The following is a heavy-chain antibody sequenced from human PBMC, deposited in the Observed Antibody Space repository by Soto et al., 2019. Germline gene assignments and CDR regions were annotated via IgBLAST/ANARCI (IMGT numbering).Heavy chain of an antibody. Sequence: VLSLRDSRAASGFTFGGLSRHWVRQATGKGLEWVSYISGSSRSIYYADSVKGRFTISRDNAKNSLYLQMNSLRDEDTAVYYCARETYGDCAGYYGMDVLRQGTTVTVSS. V-gene: IGHV3-48*02. J-gene: IGHJ6*01. CDR2: ISGSSRSI. CDR1: GFTFGGLS. D-gene: IGHD4-17*01. CDR3: ARETYGDCAGYYGMDV.